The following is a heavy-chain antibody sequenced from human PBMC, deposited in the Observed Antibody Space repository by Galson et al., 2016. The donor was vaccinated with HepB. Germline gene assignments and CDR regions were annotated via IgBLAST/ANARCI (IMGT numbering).Heavy chain of an antibody. CDR2: VWSDGNNK. CDR1: GFIFSNYA. V-gene: IGHV3-33*08. Sequence: SLRLSCAASGFIFSNYAMHWVRQAPGKGLEWVAVVWSDGNNKYYADSVKGRFTISRDNSNNTLCLQMDSLRAEDTAVYYCARDHSSCAGDCYNFAYWGQGTLVTVSS. J-gene: IGHJ4*02. CDR3: ARDHSSCAGDCYNFAY. D-gene: IGHD2-21*02.